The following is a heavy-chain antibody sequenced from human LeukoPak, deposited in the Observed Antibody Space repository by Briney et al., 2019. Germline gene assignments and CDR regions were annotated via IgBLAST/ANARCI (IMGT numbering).Heavy chain of an antibody. D-gene: IGHD5-18*01. CDR3: ARVALCSTSCHPRGYSYGAFDY. J-gene: IGHJ4*02. CDR2: ISSSSSYI. Sequence: PGGSLRLSCAASGFTFSSYSMNWVRQAPGKGLEWVSSISSSSSYIYYADSVKGRFTISRDNAKNSLYLQMNSLRAEDTAVYYCARVALCSTSCHPRGYSYGAFDYWGRGTLVTVSS. CDR1: GFTFSSYS. V-gene: IGHV3-21*01.